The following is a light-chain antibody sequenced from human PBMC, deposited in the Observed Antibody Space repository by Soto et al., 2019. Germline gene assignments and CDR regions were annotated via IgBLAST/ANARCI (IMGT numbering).Light chain of an antibody. V-gene: IGLV2-18*02. J-gene: IGLJ1*01. CDR3: SSYTSSSTLV. CDR1: SSDVGSYDY. CDR2: NVN. Sequence: QSALIQPPSVSGSPGQSVTISCTGTSSDVGSYDYVSWYQQHPGTVPKPMIYNVNTQPSGVPDRFSGSKSGNTASMTISGLQAEDEADYYCSSYTSSSTLVFGTGTKLTVL.